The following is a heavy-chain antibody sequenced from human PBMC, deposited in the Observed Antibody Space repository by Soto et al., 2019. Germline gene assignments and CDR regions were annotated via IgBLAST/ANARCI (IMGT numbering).Heavy chain of an antibody. Sequence: TASAFTFSTYAMNWVRQAPGNGLEWVSAISGSGGSIHYADSVKGRFTISRDNSKNTLYLQMNSLRDEDTAVYHCVKGYWKGDVWGQGTTVTVSS. CDR2: ISGSGGSI. CDR3: VKGYWKGDV. CDR1: AFTFSTYA. V-gene: IGHV3-23*01. D-gene: IGHD1-1*01. J-gene: IGHJ6*02.